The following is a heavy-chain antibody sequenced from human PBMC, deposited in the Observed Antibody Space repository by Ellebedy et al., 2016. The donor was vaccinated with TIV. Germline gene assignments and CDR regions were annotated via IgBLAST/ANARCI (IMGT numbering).Heavy chain of an antibody. J-gene: IGHJ4*02. Sequence: ETLSLTCAASGFTVSSNYMSWVRQAPGKGLEWVSVIYSGGSTYYADSVKGRFTISRDNSKNTLYLQMNSLRAEDTAVYYCAGRNSGDYPYFDFWGQGALVTVSS. CDR2: IYSGGST. CDR1: GFTVSSNY. D-gene: IGHD4-17*01. CDR3: AGRNSGDYPYFDF. V-gene: IGHV3-66*01.